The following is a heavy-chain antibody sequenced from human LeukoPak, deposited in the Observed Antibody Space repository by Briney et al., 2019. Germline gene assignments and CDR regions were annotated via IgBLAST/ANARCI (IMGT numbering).Heavy chain of an antibody. CDR3: ARDRYGNCYFDY. Sequence: SETLSLTCTVSGGSISSGGYYWSWIRQHPGKGLEWIGYIYYSGSTYYNPSLKSRVTISVDTSKNQFSLKLSSVTAADTAVYYCARDRYGNCYFDYWGQGTLATVSS. CDR2: IYYSGST. V-gene: IGHV4-31*03. CDR1: GGSISSGGYY. J-gene: IGHJ4*02. D-gene: IGHD1-1*01.